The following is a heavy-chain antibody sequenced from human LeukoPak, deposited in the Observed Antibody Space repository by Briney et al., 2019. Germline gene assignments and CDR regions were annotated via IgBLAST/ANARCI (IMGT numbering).Heavy chain of an antibody. CDR2: IYYSGST. J-gene: IGHJ6*03. CDR3: ARLLPRSTAGTTYMDV. D-gene: IGHD6-13*01. V-gene: IGHV4-59*08. CDR1: SGSITNYY. Sequence: SETLSLTCTVSSGSITNYYWSWIRQPPGKGLEWIGYIYYSGSTNYNPSLKSRVTISVDRSKNQFSLKLTSVTAADTAVYYCARLLPRSTAGTTYMDVWGKGATVTVSS.